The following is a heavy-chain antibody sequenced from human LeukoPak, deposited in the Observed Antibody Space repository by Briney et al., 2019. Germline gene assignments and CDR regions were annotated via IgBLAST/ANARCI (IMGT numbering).Heavy chain of an antibody. V-gene: IGHV4-39*07. CDR3: ARAGYPHQNFDY. CDR1: GGSISSSSYY. CDR2: IYYSGST. D-gene: IGHD1-1*01. J-gene: IGHJ4*02. Sequence: PSETLSLTCTVSGGSISSSSYYWGWIRQPPGKGLEWIGSIYYSGSTYYNPSLKSRVTISVDTSKNQFSLKLSSVTAADTAVYYCARAGYPHQNFDYWGQGTLVTVSS.